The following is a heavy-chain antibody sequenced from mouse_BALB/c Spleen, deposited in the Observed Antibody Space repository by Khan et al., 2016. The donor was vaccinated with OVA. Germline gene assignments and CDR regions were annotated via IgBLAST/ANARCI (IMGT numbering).Heavy chain of an antibody. V-gene: IGHV3-2*02. J-gene: IGHJ2*01. Sequence: EVKLLESGPGLVKPSQSLSLTCTVTGYSITSGYGWNWIRQFPGNKLEWMRYISYSGSTNYNPSLKSRISITRDTSKNQFFLQLNSVTTEDTATYYCARTARIKYWGQGTTLTVSS. CDR3: ARTARIKY. CDR1: GYSITSGYG. D-gene: IGHD1-2*01. CDR2: ISYSGST.